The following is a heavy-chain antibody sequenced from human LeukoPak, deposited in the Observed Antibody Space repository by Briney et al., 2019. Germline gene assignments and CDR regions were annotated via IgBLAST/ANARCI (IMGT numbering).Heavy chain of an antibody. CDR1: GVSFSGYY. Sequence: SETLSLTCAVYGVSFSGYYWSWIRQPPGKGLEWIGEINHSGSTNYNPSLKSRVTISVDTSKNQFSLKLSSVTAADTAVYYCGAAAPGGAFDIWGQGTMVTVSS. CDR2: INHSGST. J-gene: IGHJ3*02. D-gene: IGHD2-2*01. CDR3: GAAAPGGAFDI. V-gene: IGHV4-34*01.